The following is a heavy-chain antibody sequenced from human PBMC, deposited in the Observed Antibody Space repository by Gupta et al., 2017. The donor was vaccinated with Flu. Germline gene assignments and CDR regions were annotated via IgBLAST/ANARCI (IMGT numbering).Heavy chain of an antibody. V-gene: IGHV4-39*01. CDR2: IYYSGTT. CDR1: GGSIGSSSYY. Sequence: QLQLQESGPGLVKPSETLFLTCTVSGGSIGSSSYYWGWIRQPPGKGLEWIASIYYSGTTYYNPSLKGRVTISVDTSKNQFSLKLSSVTAADTAVYYCATPPAGYASSWYYFDYWGQGTLVTVSS. J-gene: IGHJ4*02. CDR3: ATPPAGYASSWYYFDY. D-gene: IGHD6-13*01.